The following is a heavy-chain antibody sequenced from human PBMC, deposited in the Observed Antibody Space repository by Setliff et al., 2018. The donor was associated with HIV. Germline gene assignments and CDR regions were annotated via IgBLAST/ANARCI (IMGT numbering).Heavy chain of an antibody. Sequence: GGSLRLSCTASGFAISRYWMNWVRQAPGMGLEWVANIKGDGREKYYVGSVKGRFTISRDNARNSVFLQMDSLRVEDTAIYYCARGHYSSSNGWGQGALVTVPQ. J-gene: IGHJ4*02. CDR1: GFAISRYW. V-gene: IGHV3-7*03. CDR2: IKGDGREK. CDR3: ARGHYSSSNG. D-gene: IGHD4-4*01.